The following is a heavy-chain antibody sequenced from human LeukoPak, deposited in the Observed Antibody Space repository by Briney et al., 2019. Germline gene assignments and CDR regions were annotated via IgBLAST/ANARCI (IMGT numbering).Heavy chain of an antibody. CDR2: INPNSGGT. CDR3: ARESSAGYYDSSGYYFY. J-gene: IGHJ4*02. V-gene: IGHV1-2*02. CDR1: GYTFTGYY. Sequence: APVKVSCKASGYTFTGYYMHWVRQAPGQGLEWMGWINPNSGGTNYAQKFQGRVTMTRDTSISTAYMELSRLRSDDTAVYYCARESSAGYYDSSGYYFYWGQGTLVTVSS. D-gene: IGHD3-22*01.